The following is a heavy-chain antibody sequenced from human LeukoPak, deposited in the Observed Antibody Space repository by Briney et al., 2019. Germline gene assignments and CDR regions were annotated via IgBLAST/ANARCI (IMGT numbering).Heavy chain of an antibody. V-gene: IGHV4-38-2*02. CDR2: IYHSGST. CDR1: GYSISSGYY. D-gene: IGHD5-12*01. CDR3: ASSQSGPTRRGYSGYGDLGY. Sequence: SETLSLTCTVSGYSISSGYYWGWIRQPPGKGLEWIGSIYHSGSTYYNPSLKSRVTISVDTSKNQFSLKLSSVTAADTAVYYCASSQSGPTRRGYSGYGDLGYWGQGTLVTASS. J-gene: IGHJ4*02.